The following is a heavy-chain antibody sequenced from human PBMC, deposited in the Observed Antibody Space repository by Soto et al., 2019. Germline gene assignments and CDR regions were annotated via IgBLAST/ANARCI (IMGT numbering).Heavy chain of an antibody. Sequence: SLRLSCAASGFTFDAYAMHWVRQAPGKGLEWVSGISWNSGSIGYADSVKGRFTISRDNAKNSLYLQMNSLRAEDTALYYCAKDIGSSGYYYYGMDVWGQGTTVTVSS. CDR2: ISWNSGSI. CDR1: GFTFDAYA. V-gene: IGHV3-9*01. J-gene: IGHJ6*02. D-gene: IGHD6-19*01. CDR3: AKDIGSSGYYYYGMDV.